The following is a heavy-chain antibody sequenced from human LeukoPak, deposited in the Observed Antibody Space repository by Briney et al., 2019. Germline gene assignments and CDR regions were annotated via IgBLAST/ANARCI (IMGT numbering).Heavy chain of an antibody. J-gene: IGHJ5*02. V-gene: IGHV1-2*02. CDR2: INPNSGGT. CDR3: AKSNDFWSGYYSYNWFDP. CDR1: GYTFTGYY. Sequence: ASVKVSCKASGYTFTGYYMHWVRQAPGQGLEWMGWINPNSGGTNYAQKFQGRVTMTRDTSISTAYMELSRLRSDDTAVYYCAKSNDFWSGYYSYNWFDPWGQGTLVTVSS. D-gene: IGHD3-3*01.